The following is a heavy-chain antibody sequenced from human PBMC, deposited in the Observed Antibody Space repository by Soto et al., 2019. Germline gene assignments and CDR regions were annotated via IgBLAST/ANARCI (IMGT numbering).Heavy chain of an antibody. CDR1: GYTFTSYD. D-gene: IGHD6-19*01. Sequence: QVQLVQSGAEVKKPGASVKVSCKASGYTFTSYDIIWVRQATGQGLEWMGWMNPSTGNTDSAEKFQGRPTITRDNSISTVYMEQSSLRCEDTAVYYCWRGRIIGAGGFDLWGQGTLVTVSS. J-gene: IGHJ5*02. CDR3: WRGRIIGAGGFDL. CDR2: MNPSTGNT. V-gene: IGHV1-8*01.